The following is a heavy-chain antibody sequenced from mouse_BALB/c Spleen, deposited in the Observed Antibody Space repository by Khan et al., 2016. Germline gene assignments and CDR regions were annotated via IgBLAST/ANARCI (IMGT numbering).Heavy chain of an antibody. J-gene: IGHJ2*01. CDR1: DYAFSSYW. Sequence: QVQLQQSGAELVRPGSSVKISCKASDYAFSSYWMNWVKQRPGQGLEWIGQIYPGDDDTDYNGKFKGKATLTADKSSSTAYMHLTSLTSEDSVVYFCARSNDGFPYYFDYWGQGTTLTVSS. D-gene: IGHD2-3*01. CDR3: ARSNDGFPYYFDY. V-gene: IGHV1-80*01. CDR2: IYPGDDDT.